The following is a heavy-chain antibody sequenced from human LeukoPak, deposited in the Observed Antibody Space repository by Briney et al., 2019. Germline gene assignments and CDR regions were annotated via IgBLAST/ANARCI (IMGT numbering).Heavy chain of an antibody. CDR2: ISYDGSNK. D-gene: IGHD3-22*01. V-gene: IGHV3-30*18. CDR3: AKGGEYYYDSSGYYY. CDR1: GFTFSSYG. Sequence: GGSLRLSCAASGFTFSSYGMHWVRQAPGKGLEWVAVISYDGSNKYYADSVKGRFTISRDNSKNTLYLQMNSLRAEDTAVYYCAKGGEYYYDSSGYYYWGQGTPVTVSS. J-gene: IGHJ4*02.